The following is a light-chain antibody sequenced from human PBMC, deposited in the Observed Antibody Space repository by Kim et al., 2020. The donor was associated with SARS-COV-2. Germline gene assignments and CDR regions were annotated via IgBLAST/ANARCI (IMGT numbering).Light chain of an antibody. CDR1: SANLGSNT. CDR2: SNN. CDR3: AAWDDSLNGWV. J-gene: IGLJ3*02. V-gene: IGLV1-44*01. Sequence: GQRVTISCSGSSANLGSNTVDWYQQLPGTAPKLLIYSNNQRPSGVPDRFSGSKSGTSASLAISGLQSEDEADYYCAAWDDSLNGWVFGGGTQLTVL.